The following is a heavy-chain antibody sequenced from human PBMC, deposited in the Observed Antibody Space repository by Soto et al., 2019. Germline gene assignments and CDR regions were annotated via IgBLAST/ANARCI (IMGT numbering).Heavy chain of an antibody. CDR3: ARVRTENYYGMDV. CDR2: IKQDGSEK. J-gene: IGHJ6*02. V-gene: IGHV3-7*03. CDR1: GFTCRGYG. Sequence: RVSCRAAGFTCRGYGRNRVSKTPGKGLEWVANIKQDGSEKYYVDSVKGRSAISRDNTKNSLYLQMNSLRAEDTAVYYCARVRTENYYGMDVWGQGTTVTVSS.